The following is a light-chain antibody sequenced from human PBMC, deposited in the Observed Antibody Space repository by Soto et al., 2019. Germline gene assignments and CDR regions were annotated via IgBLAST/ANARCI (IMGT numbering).Light chain of an antibody. V-gene: IGKV1-33*01. CDR3: QQYENLPLS. Sequence: DIQMTQSPSSLSASVGDRVTITCQASHDISNCLNWYQQKPGKAPKLLIYDAFNSETGLPSRFSGSGSGTDFTFTISSLQPEEIATYYCQQYENLPLSFGPGTKVDIK. CDR1: HDISNC. J-gene: IGKJ3*01. CDR2: DAF.